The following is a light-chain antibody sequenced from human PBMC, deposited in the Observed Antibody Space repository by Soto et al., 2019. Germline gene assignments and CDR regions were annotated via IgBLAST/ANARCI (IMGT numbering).Light chain of an antibody. CDR2: EVN. CDR1: STDVGGYNY. CDR3: SSYAGNDILDV. V-gene: IGLV2-8*01. Sequence: QSALTQPPSASGSPGQSVTISCTGASTDVGGYNYVSWFQQHPGKAPQLIIYEVNRRPSGVPDRFSGSKSGNAASLTVSGLQAEDEADYYCSSYAGNDILDVFGTGTKLTVL. J-gene: IGLJ1*01.